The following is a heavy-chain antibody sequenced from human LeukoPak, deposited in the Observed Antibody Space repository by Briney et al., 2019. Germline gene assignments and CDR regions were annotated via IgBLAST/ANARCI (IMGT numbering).Heavy chain of an antibody. CDR3: AKGSYYCDSTGYSPAPGD. V-gene: IGHV3-23*01. D-gene: IGHD3-22*01. CDR1: GLIFSSYG. Sequence: GGSLRLSCATSGLIFSSYGMSWVRQAPGQGLEWVSSISENGASIYYADSVKGRFTISRDNSKNTLHLQMNSLRAEDTAVYFCAKGSYYCDSTGYSPAPGDWGQGTLVTVSS. J-gene: IGHJ4*02. CDR2: ISENGASI.